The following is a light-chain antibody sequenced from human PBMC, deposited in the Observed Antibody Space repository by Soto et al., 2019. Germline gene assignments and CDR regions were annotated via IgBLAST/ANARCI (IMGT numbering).Light chain of an antibody. CDR1: SSDVGGYNY. V-gene: IGLV2-11*01. CDR2: DVS. J-gene: IGLJ1*01. CDR3: CSYAGSYTWV. Sequence: QSALTQPRSVSGSPGQSVTISCTRTSSDVGGYNYVSWYQQHPGKAPKLMIYDVSKRPSGVPDRFSGSKSGNTASLTISGLQAEDEAGYYCCSYAGSYTWVFGTGTKLTVL.